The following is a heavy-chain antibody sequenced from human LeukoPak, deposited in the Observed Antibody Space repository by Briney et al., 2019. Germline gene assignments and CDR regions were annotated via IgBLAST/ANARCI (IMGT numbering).Heavy chain of an antibody. J-gene: IGHJ4*02. V-gene: IGHV3-48*01. CDR2: ISSSSSTI. CDR1: GFTFSSYS. D-gene: IGHD3-22*01. Sequence: PGGSLRLSCAASGFTFSSYSMNWVRQAPGKGLEWVSYISSSSSTIYYADSVKGRFTISRDNAKNSLYLQMNSLRAEDTAVYYCAKVPTYYYDSSGSHGDYWGQGTLVTVSS. CDR3: AKVPTYYYDSSGSHGDY.